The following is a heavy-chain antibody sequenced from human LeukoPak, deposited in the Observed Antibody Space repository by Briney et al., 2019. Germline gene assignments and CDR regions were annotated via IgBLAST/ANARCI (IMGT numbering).Heavy chain of an antibody. CDR2: ITNSGDST. CDR3: AKDRGYYDTSGYLI. Sequence: GGSLRLSCAASGFTFSSYGMIWVRQAPGKGLEWVSTITNSGDSTYYTDSAKGWFTISRDDSRNTLYLQMNSLRAEDTAVYYCAKDRGYYDTSGYLIWGQGTLVTVSS. D-gene: IGHD3-22*01. V-gene: IGHV3-23*01. CDR1: GFTFSSYG. J-gene: IGHJ4*02.